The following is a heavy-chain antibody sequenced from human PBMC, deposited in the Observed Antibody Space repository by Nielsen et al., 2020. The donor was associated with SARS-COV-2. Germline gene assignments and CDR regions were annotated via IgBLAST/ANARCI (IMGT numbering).Heavy chain of an antibody. CDR1: GFTFSDYY. CDR3: ARSAAAAGYPFDY. D-gene: IGHD6-13*01. Sequence: GESLKISCAASGFTFSDYYMSWIRQAPGKGLEWVSYISSSSSYTNYADSVKGRFTISRDNAKNSLYLQMNSLRAEDTAVYYCARSAAAAGYPFDYWGQGTLVTVSS. V-gene: IGHV3-11*03. CDR2: ISSSSSYT. J-gene: IGHJ4*02.